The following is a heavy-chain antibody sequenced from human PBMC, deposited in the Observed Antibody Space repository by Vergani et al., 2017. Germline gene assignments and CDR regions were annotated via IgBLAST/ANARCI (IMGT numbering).Heavy chain of an antibody. Sequence: QVQLQQWGAGLLKPSETLSLTCAVYGGSFSGYYWSWIRQPPGKGLEWIGEINHSGSTNYNPSLKSRVTKSVDTSKNQFSLKLSSVTAADTAVYYCARGLSTTVTTYYYMDVWGKGTTVTVSS. D-gene: IGHD4-17*01. CDR1: GGSFSGYY. V-gene: IGHV4-34*01. CDR3: ARGLSTTVTTYYYMDV. J-gene: IGHJ6*03. CDR2: INHSGST.